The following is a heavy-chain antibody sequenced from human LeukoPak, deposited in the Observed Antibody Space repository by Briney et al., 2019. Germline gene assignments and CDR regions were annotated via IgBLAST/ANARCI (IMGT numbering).Heavy chain of an antibody. J-gene: IGHJ3*02. V-gene: IGHV4-59*01. Sequence: SETLSLTCTVSGGSISSYYWSWIRQPPGKGLEWIGYIYYSGSTNYNPSLKSRVTISVDTSKSQFSLKLSSVTAADTAVYYCARGITVTTEDAFDIWGQGTMVTVSS. CDR3: ARGITVTTEDAFDI. CDR1: GGSISSYY. D-gene: IGHD4-17*01. CDR2: IYYSGST.